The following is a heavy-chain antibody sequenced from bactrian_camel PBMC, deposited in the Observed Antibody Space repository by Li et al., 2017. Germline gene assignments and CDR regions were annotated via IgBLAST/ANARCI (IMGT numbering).Heavy chain of an antibody. CDR3: AAERSASDCYPDSWSRVTAYTY. J-gene: IGHJ4*01. CDR2: IDRARRT. V-gene: IGHV3S53*01. D-gene: IGHD3*01. Sequence: HVQLVESGGGSMRAGGSLTLSCTASGDTFNANCLGWFRQAPGKARERVATIDRARRTTYADSVKGRFTISQDNAKNTLYLQMNSLKPEDSAMYYCAAERSASDCYPDSWSRVTAYTYWGQGTQVTVS. CDR1: GDTFNANC.